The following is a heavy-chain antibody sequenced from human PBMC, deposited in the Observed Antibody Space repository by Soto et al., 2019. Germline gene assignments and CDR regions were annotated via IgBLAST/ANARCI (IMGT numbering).Heavy chain of an antibody. V-gene: IGHV1-2*02. CDR1: GYTFTGYY. CDR2: INPNSGGT. D-gene: IGHD2-2*02. CDR3: ARRRTFRYCSSTSCYTEIWFDP. Sequence: ASVKVSCKASGYTFTGYYMQWVRQAPGQGLEWMGWINPNSGGTNYAQKFQGRVTMTRDTSISTAYMELSRLRSDDTAVYYCARRRTFRYCSSTSCYTEIWFDPWGQGTMVTVYS. J-gene: IGHJ5*02.